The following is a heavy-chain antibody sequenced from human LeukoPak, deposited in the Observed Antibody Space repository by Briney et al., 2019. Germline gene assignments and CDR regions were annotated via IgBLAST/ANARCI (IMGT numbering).Heavy chain of an antibody. J-gene: IGHJ4*02. Sequence: SQTLSLTCTVSGGSISSGGYYWGWIRQPPGKGLEWIGSIYYSGSTYAGPSLKSRVTTSVDTSRNQFSLKLSSVTAADTAMYYRARTVAGKLVFDDWGQGTLVTVSS. D-gene: IGHD6-19*01. CDR1: GGSISSGGYY. V-gene: IGHV4-39*07. CDR3: ARTVAGKLVFDD. CDR2: IYYSGST.